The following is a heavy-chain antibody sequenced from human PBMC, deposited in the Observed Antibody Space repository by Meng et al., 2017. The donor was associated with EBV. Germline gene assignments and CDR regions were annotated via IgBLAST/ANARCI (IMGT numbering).Heavy chain of an antibody. CDR3: ASESGRGFTPDY. D-gene: IGHD3-10*01. Sequence: GPLQQAGAGVKKPWSSVKVSCRTSGGTFRSDAVSWVRQAPGQGLEWMGGLIPMSGAPHYAQKFQDRVTIIADESTSTHSMELNNLRFEDTAMYYCASESGRGFTPDYWGQGTLVTVSS. V-gene: IGHV1-69*01. J-gene: IGHJ4*02. CDR2: LIPMSGAP. CDR1: GGTFRSDA.